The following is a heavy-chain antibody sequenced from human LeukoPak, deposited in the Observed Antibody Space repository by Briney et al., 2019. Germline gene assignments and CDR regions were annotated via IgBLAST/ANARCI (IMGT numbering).Heavy chain of an antibody. V-gene: IGHV3-21*01. Sequence: GGSLRLSCAASGFTFSSYSMNWVRQAPGKGLEWVSSISSSSSYIYYADSVKGRFTISRDNAKNSLYLQMNSLRAEGTAVYYCARGSYYDSSGYGYWGQGTLVTVSS. J-gene: IGHJ4*02. CDR1: GFTFSSYS. CDR2: ISSSSSYI. CDR3: ARGSYYDSSGYGY. D-gene: IGHD3-22*01.